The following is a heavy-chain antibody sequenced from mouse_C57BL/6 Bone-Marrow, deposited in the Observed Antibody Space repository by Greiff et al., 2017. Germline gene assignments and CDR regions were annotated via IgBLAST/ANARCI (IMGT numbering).Heavy chain of an antibody. CDR1: GYTFTDYY. CDR2: INPNNGGT. D-gene: IGHD2-1*01. CDR3: LIYSRAMDY. Sequence: EVQLQQSGPELVKPGASVKISCKASGYTFTDYYMNWVKQSHGKSLEWIGDINPNNGGTSYNQKFKGKATLTVDKSSSTAYMELRSLTSEDSAVYYCLIYSRAMDYWGQGTSVTVSS. J-gene: IGHJ4*01. V-gene: IGHV1-26*01.